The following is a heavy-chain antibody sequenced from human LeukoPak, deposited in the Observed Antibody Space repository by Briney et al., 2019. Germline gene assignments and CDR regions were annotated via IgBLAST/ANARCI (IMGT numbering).Heavy chain of an antibody. V-gene: IGHV3-23*01. CDR1: GFTFSGYA. CDR3: AKDASDFGDSYFDH. D-gene: IGHD4-17*01. Sequence: GGSLRLSCAASGFTFSGYAMTWVRQAPGKGLEWVASITYNGDFTYYLDSVKGRFTISRDNSKNTLYLQMNNLRGEDTALYYCAKDASDFGDSYFDHWGQGTPVTVSS. J-gene: IGHJ4*02. CDR2: ITYNGDFT.